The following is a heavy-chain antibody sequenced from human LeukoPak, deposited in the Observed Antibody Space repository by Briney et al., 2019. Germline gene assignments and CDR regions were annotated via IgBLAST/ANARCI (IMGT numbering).Heavy chain of an antibody. CDR3: GREVSGWYAADY. J-gene: IGHJ4*02. Sequence: SQTLSLTCDISGDSVSSNSAAWNWIRQSPSRGLEWLGRTYYRSQWYNDYAISVKSPITINPDTSKNQCSLQLKSVTPEDTAVYYCGREVSGWYAADYWGQGTLVTVSS. V-gene: IGHV6-1*01. CDR1: GDSVSSNSAA. CDR2: TYYRSQWYN. D-gene: IGHD6-19*01.